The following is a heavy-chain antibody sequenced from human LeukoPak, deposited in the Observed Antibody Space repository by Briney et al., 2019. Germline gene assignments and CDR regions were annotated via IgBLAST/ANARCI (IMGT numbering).Heavy chain of an antibody. V-gene: IGHV3-23*01. CDR2: ISAIGGST. J-gene: IGHJ4*02. D-gene: IGHD5-18*01. CDR1: GFTFSFAA. Sequence: GGSLRLSCAASGFTFSFAAMTWVRQGPGKGLDWVSLISAIGGSTYYADSVKGRFTISRDNSKNTVYLQMNSLRAEATALYYCAKDIQGANWGQGTLVTVSS. CDR3: AKDIQGAN.